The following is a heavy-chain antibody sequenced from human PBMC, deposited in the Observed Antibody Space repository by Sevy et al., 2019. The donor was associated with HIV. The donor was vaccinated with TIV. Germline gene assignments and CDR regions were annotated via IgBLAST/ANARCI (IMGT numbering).Heavy chain of an antibody. V-gene: IGHV3-15*01. J-gene: IGHJ4*02. D-gene: IGHD2-2*02. CDR1: GGSFSDYS. Sequence: ETLSLTCAVYGGSFSDYSWSWIRQPPGKGLEWVGRIKSKTDGGTTDYAAPVKGRFTISRDDSKNTLYLQMNSLKTEDTAVYYCTTEPLGYCSSTSCYKVDYWGQGTLVTVSS. CDR3: TTEPLGYCSSTSCYKVDY. CDR2: IKSKTDGGTT.